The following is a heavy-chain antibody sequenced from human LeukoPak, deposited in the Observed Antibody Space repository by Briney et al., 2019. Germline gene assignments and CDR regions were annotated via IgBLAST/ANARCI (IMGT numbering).Heavy chain of an antibody. J-gene: IGHJ5*02. CDR1: GFTFSSYS. D-gene: IGHD6-19*01. CDR2: ISSSSSYI. V-gene: IGHV3-21*01. CDR3: ARAGGSGWYL. Sequence: PGGSLRLSCAASGFTFSSYSMNRVRQAPGKGLEWVSSISSSSSYIYYADSVKGRFTISRDNAKNSLYLQMNSLRAEDTAVYYCARAGGSGWYLWGQGTLVTVSS.